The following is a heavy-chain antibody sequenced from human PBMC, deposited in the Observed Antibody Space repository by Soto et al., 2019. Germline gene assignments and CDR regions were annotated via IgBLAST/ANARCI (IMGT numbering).Heavy chain of an antibody. J-gene: IGHJ4*02. CDR1: GFTFSSYA. CDR3: AKEMTSGSRLAFDY. D-gene: IGHD2-15*01. CDR2: ITGDGDTT. Sequence: VQLSECGGGLLQPGGSLRLSCAASGFTFSSYALNWVRQAPGKGLEWVSGITGDGDTTFYAGSVKGRFTISRDNSRNTVYLQMNSVRAEDTAVYYCAKEMTSGSRLAFDYWGQGTLVTVSS. V-gene: IGHV3-23*01.